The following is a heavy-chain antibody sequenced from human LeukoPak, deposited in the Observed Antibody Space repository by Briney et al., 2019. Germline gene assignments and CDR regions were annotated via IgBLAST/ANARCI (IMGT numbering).Heavy chain of an antibody. CDR1: GGSISTYY. J-gene: IGHJ4*02. D-gene: IGHD6-13*01. V-gene: IGHV4-59*08. CDR3: ARHGGSLTFDY. CDR2: IGYSVRA. Sequence: WETPSLTSSVSGGSISTYYWSWIRQPPGKGLEWIAYIGYSVRANYNPSFESRVTLSIDTSKNQFSLKLSSVTAADTAVYYCARHGGSLTFDYWGQGTLV.